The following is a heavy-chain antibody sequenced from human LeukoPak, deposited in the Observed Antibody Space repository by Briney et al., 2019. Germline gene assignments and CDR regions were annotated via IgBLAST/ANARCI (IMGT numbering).Heavy chain of an antibody. Sequence: SGTLSLNCTVSGGSISSSSYYWGWIRQPPGKGLEWIGYVYYSGSTNYNPSLKSRVTISVDTSKTQFSLRLSSVTAADTAVYYCARHLGPGWHAMDVWGQGTTVTVSS. CDR3: ARHLGPGWHAMDV. J-gene: IGHJ6*02. CDR2: VYYSGST. CDR1: GGSISSSSYY. V-gene: IGHV4-61*05. D-gene: IGHD2-15*01.